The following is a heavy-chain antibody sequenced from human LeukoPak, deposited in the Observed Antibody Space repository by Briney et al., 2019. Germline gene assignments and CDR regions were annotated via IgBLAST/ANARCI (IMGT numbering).Heavy chain of an antibody. J-gene: IGHJ4*02. Sequence: GGSLRLSCAASGFTFSNYDMNWVRQAPGKGLEWVSYISGSGNTIYYADSVKGRLIISRDNVKNSLYLQMNSLRAEDTAVYYCARRFGYWGQGTLVTVSS. CDR2: ISGSGNTI. D-gene: IGHD3-3*01. CDR3: ARRFGY. V-gene: IGHV3-48*03. CDR1: GFTFSNYD.